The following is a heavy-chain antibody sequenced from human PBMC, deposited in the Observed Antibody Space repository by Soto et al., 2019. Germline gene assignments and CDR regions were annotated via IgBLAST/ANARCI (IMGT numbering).Heavy chain of an antibody. CDR3: ARRTRIVRVASFDY. J-gene: IGHJ4*02. CDR1: GYTFTSYD. D-gene: IGHD1-26*01. V-gene: IGHV1-18*01. CDR2: ISVYNGNT. Sequence: QVQLVQSGAEVKKPGSSVKVSCKASGYTFTSYDINWVRQAPGQELEWMGWISVYNGNTEYAQKHQGRVTMTTDTSTSTAYMELRSLRSDDTAMYYCARRTRIVRVASFDYWGQGTLVTGSS.